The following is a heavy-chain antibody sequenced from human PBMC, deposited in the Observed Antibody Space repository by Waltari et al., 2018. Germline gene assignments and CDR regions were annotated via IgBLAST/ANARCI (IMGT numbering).Heavy chain of an antibody. CDR1: GFTFSSYA. Sequence: EVQLVESVGGLVQPGGSLRLSCAASGFTFSSYAMSWVRQAPGKGLEWVSASRGSGGSTYYADSVKGRFTISRDNSKNTLYLQMNSLRAEDTAVYYCAKDDYYYDSSGYSNLDYWGQGTLVTVSS. J-gene: IGHJ4*02. CDR3: AKDDYYYDSSGYSNLDY. CDR2: SRGSGGST. V-gene: IGHV3-23*04. D-gene: IGHD3-22*01.